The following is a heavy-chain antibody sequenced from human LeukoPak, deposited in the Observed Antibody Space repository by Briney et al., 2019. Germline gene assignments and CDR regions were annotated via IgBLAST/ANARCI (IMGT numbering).Heavy chain of an antibody. Sequence: SQTLSLTCAISEDSVSINSAAWNWIRQSPSRGLGWLGRTYQRSKWYNDYAVSVKSRITINPDIFKNQFSLQLNSVTPEDTAVYYCARSPSPYSSGWYFDYWGQGTLVAVSS. CDR2: TYQRSKWYN. V-gene: IGHV6-1*01. D-gene: IGHD6-19*01. CDR1: EDSVSINSAA. J-gene: IGHJ4*02. CDR3: ARSPSPYSSGWYFDY.